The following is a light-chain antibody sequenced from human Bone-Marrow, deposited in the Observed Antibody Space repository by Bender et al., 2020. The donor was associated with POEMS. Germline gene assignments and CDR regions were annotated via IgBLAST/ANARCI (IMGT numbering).Light chain of an antibody. J-gene: IGLJ2*01. CDR3: SSFLTAIT. Sequence: QSALTQPPSASGSPGQSVTISCTGTSSDVGGYNYVSWYQHHPGRAPKLMIFEVSKRPSGVPDRFSGYQSGNTADLTISGLEAADEAAYYCSSFLTAITFGGGTRLTVL. CDR1: SSDVGGYNY. CDR2: EVS. V-gene: IGLV2-8*01.